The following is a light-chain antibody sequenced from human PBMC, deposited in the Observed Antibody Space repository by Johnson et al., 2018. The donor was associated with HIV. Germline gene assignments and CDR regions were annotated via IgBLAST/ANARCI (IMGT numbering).Light chain of an antibody. V-gene: IGLV1-51*01. CDR1: SSNIGNNY. Sequence: QSVLTQSPSVSAATGQKVTISCSGSSSNIGNNYVSWYQQLPGTAPKLLIYDNNKRPSGIPDRFSGSKSGTSATLGITGLQTGDEADYYCGTWDSSLSAGFYVVGTGTKVTVL. J-gene: IGLJ1*01. CDR2: DNN. CDR3: GTWDSSLSAGFYV.